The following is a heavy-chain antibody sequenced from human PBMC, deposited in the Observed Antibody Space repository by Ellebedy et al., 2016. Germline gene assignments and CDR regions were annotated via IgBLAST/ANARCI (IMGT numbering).Heavy chain of an antibody. V-gene: IGHV4-59*08. CDR3: TRLGGSGWHDYFDS. CDR2: IYYTGST. D-gene: IGHD6-19*01. J-gene: IGHJ4*02. CDR1: GDSITTYQ. Sequence: SETLSLTCTVSGDSITTYQWSWIRQPPGKGLEWIGYIYYTGSTRYNPSLKSRLSMSLDTSKNQFSLKLSSVTAADTAVYYCTRLGGSGWHDYFDSWGQGALVTVSS.